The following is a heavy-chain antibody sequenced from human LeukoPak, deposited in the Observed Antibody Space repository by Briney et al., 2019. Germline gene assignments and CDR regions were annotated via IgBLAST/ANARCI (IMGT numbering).Heavy chain of an antibody. CDR1: GVTFTSYE. V-gene: IGHV3-48*03. D-gene: IGHD1-1*01. CDR2: ISSSGSTI. CDR3: ARDASRTGTT. Sequence: GGSLRLSCAASGVTFTSYEMNWVRQAPGKGLEWVSYISSSGSTIYYADSVKGRFTISRDNAKNSVYLQMNSLRGEDTAVYYCARDASRTGTTWGQGTLVTVSS. J-gene: IGHJ5*02.